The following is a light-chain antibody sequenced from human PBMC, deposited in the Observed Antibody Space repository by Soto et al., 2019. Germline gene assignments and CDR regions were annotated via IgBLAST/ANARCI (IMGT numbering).Light chain of an antibody. V-gene: IGKV3-20*01. CDR2: GAS. CDR3: QQYGNSPQT. CDR1: QSVRSNY. J-gene: IGKJ1*01. Sequence: ETVLTQSPGTLSLSPGERATLSCTASQSVRSNYLAWYQQKPGQAPRLLIYGASSRATGIPNRFSGSGSGTDFTLTISRLEPEDFAVYYCQQYGNSPQTFGQGTKVDIK.